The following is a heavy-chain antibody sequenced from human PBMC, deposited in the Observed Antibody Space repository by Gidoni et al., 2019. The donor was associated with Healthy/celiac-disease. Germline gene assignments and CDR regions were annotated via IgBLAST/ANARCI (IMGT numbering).Heavy chain of an antibody. CDR2: ISSSSSYI. V-gene: IGHV3-21*01. Sequence: EVQLVESGGGLVKPGGSLRLSCAASEFTFSRYSMNWVRQAPGKGLEWVSSISSSSSYIYYADSVKGRFTISRDNAKNSLYLQMNSLRAEDTAVYYCARAEERYSLTGTFDYWGQGTLVTVSS. D-gene: IGHD1-20*01. J-gene: IGHJ4*02. CDR1: EFTFSRYS. CDR3: ARAEERYSLTGTFDY.